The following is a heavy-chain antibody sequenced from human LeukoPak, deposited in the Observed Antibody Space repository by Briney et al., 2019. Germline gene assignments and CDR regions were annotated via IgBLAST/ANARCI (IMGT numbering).Heavy chain of an antibody. Sequence: SVKVSCKTSGGTFNNYIIIWVRQAPGQGLEWVGTIILILDIANYAQKFQGRVAITADTSTSTAYMELSDLGSEDTAVYFCAREPEGLTTESHWGQGTLVTVSS. D-gene: IGHD1-14*01. CDR2: IILILDIA. CDR1: GGTFNNYI. J-gene: IGHJ4*02. V-gene: IGHV1-69*04. CDR3: AREPEGLTTESH.